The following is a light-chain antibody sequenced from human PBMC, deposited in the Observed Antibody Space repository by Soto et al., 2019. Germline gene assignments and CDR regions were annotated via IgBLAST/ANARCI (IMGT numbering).Light chain of an antibody. CDR2: EVS. Sequence: RVMTQYPATLSVSPGERVTLSCRASQSVSTHLAWYHQKPGQAPRLLIYEVSTRATGVPVRFGGSGSGTEFTLTISSLQSEDFAVYYCQQYNNWPYTFGQGTKLEIK. V-gene: IGKV3-15*01. CDR1: QSVSTH. CDR3: QQYNNWPYT. J-gene: IGKJ2*01.